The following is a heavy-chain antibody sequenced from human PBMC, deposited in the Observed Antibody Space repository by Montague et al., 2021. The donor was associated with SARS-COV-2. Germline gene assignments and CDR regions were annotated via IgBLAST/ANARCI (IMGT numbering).Heavy chain of an antibody. CDR3: ARDGSFRFEILFGPRHYYYGMDV. CDR1: GDSISTDNW. V-gene: IGHV4-4*02. Sequence: SETLSLTCVVSGDSISTDNWWTWVRLPPGKGLGWVGEIYHTGSTNYKPSLKSRVSMSVDKSWNQFSLKLSSVTAADTAVYYCARDGSFRFEILFGPRHYYYGMDVWGQGNTVTVSS. J-gene: IGHJ6*02. CDR2: IYHTGST. D-gene: IGHD3-9*01.